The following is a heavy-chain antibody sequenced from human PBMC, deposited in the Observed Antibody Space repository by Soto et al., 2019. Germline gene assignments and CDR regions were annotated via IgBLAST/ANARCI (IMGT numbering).Heavy chain of an antibody. J-gene: IGHJ5*02. D-gene: IGHD6-13*01. CDR2: ISAYNGNT. Sequence: QVQLVQSGAEVKKPGASVKVSCKASGYTFTSYGISWVRQAPGQGLEWMGWISAYNGNTNYAQKLQGRVTMTTDTSTNTAYMELRSLRSDDTAVYYCASDPGIAAAGTSGWFDPWGQGTLVTVSS. CDR1: GYTFTSYG. V-gene: IGHV1-18*01. CDR3: ASDPGIAAAGTSGWFDP.